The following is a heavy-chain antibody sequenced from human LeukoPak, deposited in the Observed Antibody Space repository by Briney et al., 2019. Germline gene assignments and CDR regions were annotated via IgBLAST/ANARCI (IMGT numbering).Heavy chain of an antibody. J-gene: IGHJ4*02. CDR1: GFRFNTYW. Sequence: GGSLRLSCAASGFRFNTYWMSWVRQAPGKGLEWVANIKQDGNEKYYADSVKGRFTISRDNSKNTLYLQMNSLRAEDTAVYYCAKDLYNWNDWYYFDYWGQGTLVTVSS. D-gene: IGHD1-1*01. CDR3: AKDLYNWNDWYYFDY. CDR2: IKQDGNEK. V-gene: IGHV3-7*01.